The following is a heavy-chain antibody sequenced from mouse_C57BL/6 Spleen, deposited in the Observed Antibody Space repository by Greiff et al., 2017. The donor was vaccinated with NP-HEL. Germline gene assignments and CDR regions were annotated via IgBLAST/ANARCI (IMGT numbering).Heavy chain of an antibody. D-gene: IGHD1-1*01. CDR2: IYPGDGDT. CDR1: GYAFSSSW. CDR3: ARYDYGSTYFDV. V-gene: IGHV1-82*01. Sequence: QVQLKESGPELVKPGASVKISCKASGYAFSSSWMNWVKQRPGKGLEWIGRIYPGDGDTNYNGKFKGKATLTADKSSSTAYMQLSSLTSEDSAVYFCARYDYGSTYFDVWGTGTTVTVSS. J-gene: IGHJ1*03.